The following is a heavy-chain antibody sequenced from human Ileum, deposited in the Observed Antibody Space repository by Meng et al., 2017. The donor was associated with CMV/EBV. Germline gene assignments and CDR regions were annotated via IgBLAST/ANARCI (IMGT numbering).Heavy chain of an antibody. CDR2: IYYSGST. V-gene: IGHV4-39*07. CDR3: ARGGRSEYRMSYNWLDP. CDR1: GGSISSSSYY. J-gene: IGHJ5*02. D-gene: IGHD1-1*01. Sequence: SETLSLTCPVSGGSISSSSYYWGWIRQPPGKGLEWIGSIYYSGSTYYNPSLKSRVTISVDTSKNQFSLKPSSVTAADTAVYYCARGGRSEYRMSYNWLDPWGQGTLVTVSS.